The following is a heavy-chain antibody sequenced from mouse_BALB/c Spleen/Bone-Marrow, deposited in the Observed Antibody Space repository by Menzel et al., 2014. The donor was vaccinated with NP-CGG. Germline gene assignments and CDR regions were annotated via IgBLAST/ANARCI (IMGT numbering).Heavy chain of an antibody. V-gene: IGHV14-3*02. D-gene: IGHD2-14*01. CDR1: GFNIKDTY. J-gene: IGHJ2*01. CDR2: IDPANGNT. Sequence: VQLQQSGAELVKPGASVKLSCTGSGFNIKDTYMHWVKQRPEQGLEWIGRIDPANGNTKYDPKFQGKATITADTSSNTAYLQLSSLTSEDTAVYYCASSYRYSFDYWGQGTALTVSS. CDR3: ASSYRYSFDY.